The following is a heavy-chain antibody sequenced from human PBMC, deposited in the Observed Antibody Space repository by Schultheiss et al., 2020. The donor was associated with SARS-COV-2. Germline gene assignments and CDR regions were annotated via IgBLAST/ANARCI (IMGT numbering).Heavy chain of an antibody. J-gene: IGHJ2*01. CDR2: IIPIFGTA. Sequence: SVKVSCKASGGTFSSYAISWVRQAPGQGLEWMGGIIPIFGTANYAQKFQGRVTITADESTSTAYMELSSLRSEDTAVYYCARDRYDFWSGYVSYSYFDLWGRGTLVTVSS. V-gene: IGHV1-69*13. CDR3: ARDRYDFWSGYVSYSYFDL. CDR1: GGTFSSYA. D-gene: IGHD3-3*01.